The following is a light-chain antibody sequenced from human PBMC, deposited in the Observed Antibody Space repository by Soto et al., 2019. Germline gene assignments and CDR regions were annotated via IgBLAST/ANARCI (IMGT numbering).Light chain of an antibody. CDR2: GAS. V-gene: IGKV3-15*01. CDR1: QRISNK. Sequence: EVLMTQSPATLSVSPGERVTLSCRASQRISNKVAWYQQRPGQTPRLLIYGASTRASGVPARFSGSGFGADFTLTISGLQSEDVANYYCQQFNYWPPWTFGQGTKVDIK. CDR3: QQFNYWPPWT. J-gene: IGKJ1*01.